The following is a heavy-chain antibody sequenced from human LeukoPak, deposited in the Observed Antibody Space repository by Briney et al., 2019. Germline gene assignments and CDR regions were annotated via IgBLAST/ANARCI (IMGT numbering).Heavy chain of an antibody. CDR1: GLTVSSNY. D-gene: IGHD6-19*01. CDR2: ISGSGQYI. J-gene: IGHJ4*02. CDR3: ARGGYNSAFLDS. Sequence: PGGSLRLSCAVSGLTVSSNYMNWVRQAPGKGLEWLSSISGSGQYIYYADSLKGRLTISRDNAKDSLYLQLNSLRAEDTSVYYCARGGYNSAFLDSWGQGTLVSVS. V-gene: IGHV3-21*01.